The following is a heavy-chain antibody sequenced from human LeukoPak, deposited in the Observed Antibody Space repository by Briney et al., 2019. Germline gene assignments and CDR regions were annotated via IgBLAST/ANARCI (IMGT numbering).Heavy chain of an antibody. V-gene: IGHV3-30*03. CDR1: GFTFSSYG. J-gene: IGHJ4*02. CDR2: ISYDGSDK. Sequence: GGSLRLSCAASGFTFSSYGMHWVRQAPGKGLEWVAVISYDGSDKNYADSVKGRFTISRDNSKNTLYLQMNSLRAEDTAVYYCAYDSSGYYYNPGDYWGQGTLVTVSS. CDR3: AYDSSGYYYNPGDY. D-gene: IGHD3-22*01.